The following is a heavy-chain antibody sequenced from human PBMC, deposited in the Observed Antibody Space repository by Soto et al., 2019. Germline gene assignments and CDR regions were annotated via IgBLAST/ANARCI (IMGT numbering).Heavy chain of an antibody. V-gene: IGHV4-34*01. CDR1: GGSFSGYY. J-gene: IGHJ4*02. Sequence: PSETLSLTCAVYGGSFSGYYWSWIRQPPGKGLEWIGEINHSGSTNYNPSLKSRVTISVDTSKNQFSLKLSSVTAADTAVYYCARVGGDYDYVWGSYRTSQSPLRSFDYWGQGTLVTVSS. D-gene: IGHD3-16*02. CDR3: ARVGGDYDYVWGSYRTSQSPLRSFDY. CDR2: INHSGST.